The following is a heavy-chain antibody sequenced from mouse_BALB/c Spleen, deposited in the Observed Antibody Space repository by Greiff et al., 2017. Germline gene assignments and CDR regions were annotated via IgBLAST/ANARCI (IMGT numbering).Heavy chain of an antibody. CDR1: GFTFSSYY. J-gene: IGHJ4*01. V-gene: IGHV5-6-2*01. Sequence: EVLLVESGGGLVKLGGSLKLSCAASGFTFSSYYMSWVRQTPEKRMELVAAINSNGGSTYYADTVKGRFTISRDNAKNTLYLQMSSLKSEDTALYYCARLYYGSSYGAMDYWGQGTSVTVSS. D-gene: IGHD1-1*01. CDR3: ARLYYGSSYGAMDY. CDR2: INSNGGST.